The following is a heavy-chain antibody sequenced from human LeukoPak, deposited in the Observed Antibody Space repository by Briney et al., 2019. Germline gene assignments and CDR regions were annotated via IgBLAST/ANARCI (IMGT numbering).Heavy chain of an antibody. V-gene: IGHV3-7*03. CDR2: IKQDGSEK. Sequence: GGSLRLSCAASGFTFSSDWMSWVRQAPGKGLEWVANIKQDGSEKFYVDSVKGRFTISRDNAKNSLYLQMNSLRAEDMAIYYCAQGNHFDYWGQGTLVTVSS. J-gene: IGHJ4*02. CDR3: AQGNHFDY. D-gene: IGHD1-14*01. CDR1: GFTFSSDW.